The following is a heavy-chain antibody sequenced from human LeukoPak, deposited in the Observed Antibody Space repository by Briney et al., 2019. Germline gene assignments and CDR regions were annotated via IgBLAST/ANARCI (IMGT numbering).Heavy chain of an antibody. CDR1: GFTFAGYA. CDR2: TRNKANSYTT. J-gene: IGHJ3*02. D-gene: IGHD2-2*01. CDR3: ARVRYCSSTTCRGAFDI. Sequence: LGESLRLSCAASGFTFAGYAMSWVRQAPGKGLEWVGRTRNKANSYTTEYAASVKGRFTISRADSENSLYLQMNSLKTEDTAVYFCARVRYCSSTTCRGAFDIWGQGTMVTVSS. V-gene: IGHV3-72*01.